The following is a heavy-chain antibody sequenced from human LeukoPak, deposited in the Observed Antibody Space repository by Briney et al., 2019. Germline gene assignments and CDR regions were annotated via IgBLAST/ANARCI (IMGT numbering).Heavy chain of an antibody. V-gene: IGHV3-48*01. J-gene: IGHJ3*02. CDR3: ARHSRYYDILTGYYKPDAFDI. Sequence: PGGSLRLSCAASGFTFNTYTMNWVRQAPGKGLEWVSYISGSSGIIDYADSVRGRFTISRDNAKNSLYLQMNSLRSEDTAVYYCARHSRYYDILTGYYKPDAFDIWGQGTMVTVSS. CDR1: GFTFNTYT. D-gene: IGHD3-9*01. CDR2: ISGSSGII.